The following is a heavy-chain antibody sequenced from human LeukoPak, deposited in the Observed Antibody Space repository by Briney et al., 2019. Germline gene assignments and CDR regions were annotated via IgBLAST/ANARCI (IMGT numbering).Heavy chain of an antibody. D-gene: IGHD3-10*01. CDR2: IYHTGST. CDR1: GYSISSGYY. V-gene: IGHV4-38-2*02. J-gene: IGHJ4*02. CDR3: AREFAMVRGGYYFDY. Sequence: PSETLSLTCTVSGYSISSGYYWGWIRQPPGKGLEWIGSIYHTGSTYYNPSLKSRVTISVDTSKNQFSLTLISVTAADTAVYYCAREFAMVRGGYYFDYWGQGTLVTVSS.